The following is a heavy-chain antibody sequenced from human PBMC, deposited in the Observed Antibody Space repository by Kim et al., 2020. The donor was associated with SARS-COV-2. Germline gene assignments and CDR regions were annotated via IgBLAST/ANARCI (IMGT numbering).Heavy chain of an antibody. CDR1: GGSISSGGYY. CDR3: ARENYIAVAGTYYGMDV. D-gene: IGHD6-19*01. V-gene: IGHV4-31*03. J-gene: IGHJ6*02. Sequence: SETLSLTCTVSGGSISSGGYYWSWIRQHPGKGLVWIGYIYYSGSTYYNPSLKSRVTISVDTSKNQFSLKLSSVTAADTAVYYCARENYIAVAGTYYGMDVWGQGTTGTVSS. CDR2: IYYSGST.